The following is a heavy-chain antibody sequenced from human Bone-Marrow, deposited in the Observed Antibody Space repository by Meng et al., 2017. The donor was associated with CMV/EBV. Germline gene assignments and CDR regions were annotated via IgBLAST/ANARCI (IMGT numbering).Heavy chain of an antibody. Sequence: SVMVSCKASGGTFSSCSIIRVRQAPGQGLEWMGGIIPIFGTADYAQKSQGRVTIITDESTNTAYMELSSLKSEDTAVYYCESKVFGVVIPRSIQTRYYYYYYGRDVWGQGTTVTVSS. CDR2: IIPIFGTA. D-gene: IGHD3-3*01. V-gene: IGHV1-69*05. J-gene: IGHJ6*02. CDR1: GGTFSSCS. CDR3: ESKVFGVVIPRSIQTRYYYYYYGRDV.